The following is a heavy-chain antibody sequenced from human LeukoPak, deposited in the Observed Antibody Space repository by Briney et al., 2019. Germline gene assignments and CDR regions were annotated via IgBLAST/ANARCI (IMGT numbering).Heavy chain of an antibody. Sequence: SETLSLTCTVSGDSLSSSYWSWVRQPAGKGLEWIGRIYTSGYTNYNPSLKGRVTMSVDTSKNQFSLKLTSVTDADTAVYYCARDSPTILYSSSWYMDYWGQGTLVTVSS. CDR2: IYTSGYT. CDR3: ARDSPTILYSSSWYMDY. D-gene: IGHD6-13*01. J-gene: IGHJ4*02. V-gene: IGHV4-4*07. CDR1: GDSLSSSY.